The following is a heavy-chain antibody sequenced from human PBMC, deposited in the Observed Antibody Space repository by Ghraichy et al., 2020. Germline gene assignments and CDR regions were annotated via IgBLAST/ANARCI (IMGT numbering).Heavy chain of an antibody. CDR1: GGSFRGYY. CDR2: INHSGST. V-gene: IGHV4-34*01. CDR3: ARDSRYYYFNGMDV. Sequence: SETLSLTCGGYGGSFRGYYWSWIRQPPGKGLEWIGEINHSGSTNYNPSLKSRVTISIDTSKNQFFLKMNSVTAADTAVYYCARDSRYYYFNGMDVWGQGTTATVSS. J-gene: IGHJ6*01.